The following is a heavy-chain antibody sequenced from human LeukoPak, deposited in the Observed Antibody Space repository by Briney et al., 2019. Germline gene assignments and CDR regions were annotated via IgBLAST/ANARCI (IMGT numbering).Heavy chain of an antibody. D-gene: IGHD5-12*01. J-gene: IGHJ3*02. CDR2: IIPIFGTA. CDR1: GGTFSSYA. Sequence: ASVKVSCKASGGTFSSYAISWVRQAPGQGLEWMGGIIPIFGTANYAQKFQGRVTITTDESTSTAYMELSSLRSEDTAVYYCARRVATITKGAFDIWGQGTMVTVSS. V-gene: IGHV1-69*05. CDR3: ARRVATITKGAFDI.